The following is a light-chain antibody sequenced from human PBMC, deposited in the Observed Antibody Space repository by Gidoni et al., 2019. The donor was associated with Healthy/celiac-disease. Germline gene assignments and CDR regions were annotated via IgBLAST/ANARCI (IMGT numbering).Light chain of an antibody. V-gene: IGKV1-33*01. J-gene: IGKJ2*01. CDR1: QDISNY. CDR3: QQYDNLRYT. Sequence: DIQMTQSPSSLSASVGDRVTITCQASQDISNYLNWYQQKPGKAPKLLIYDASNLETGVPSRFIGSGSGTDFTFTISILQPEDIATYYCQQYDNLRYTFGQGTKLEIK. CDR2: DAS.